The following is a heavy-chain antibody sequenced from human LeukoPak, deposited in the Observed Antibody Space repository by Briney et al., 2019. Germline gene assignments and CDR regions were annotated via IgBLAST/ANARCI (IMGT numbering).Heavy chain of an antibody. Sequence: SETLSHTCSVSGASISSYYWSWIRQPPGKGLEWIGYIYYSGSTNYNPSLKSRVTISVDTSKNQFSLKLSSVTAADTAVYYCARIADCSGGSCYSGRLDYWGQGTLVTVSS. J-gene: IGHJ4*02. CDR3: ARIADCSGGSCYSGRLDY. CDR1: GASISSYY. V-gene: IGHV4-59*01. CDR2: IYYSGST. D-gene: IGHD2-15*01.